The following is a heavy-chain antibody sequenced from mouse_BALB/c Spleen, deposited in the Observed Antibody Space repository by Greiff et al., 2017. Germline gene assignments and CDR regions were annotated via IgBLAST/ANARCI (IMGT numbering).Heavy chain of an antibody. CDR1: GFTFTDYY. V-gene: IGHV7-3*02. CDR2: IRNKANGYTT. J-gene: IGHJ3*01. Sequence: DVKLVESGGGLVQPGGSLRLSCATSGFTFTDYYMSWVRQPPGKALEWLGFIRNKANGYTTEYSASVKGRFTISRDNSQSILYLQMNTLRAEDSATYYCARAPDYYGSSYGRFAYWGQGTLVTVSA. CDR3: ARAPDYYGSSYGRFAY. D-gene: IGHD1-1*01.